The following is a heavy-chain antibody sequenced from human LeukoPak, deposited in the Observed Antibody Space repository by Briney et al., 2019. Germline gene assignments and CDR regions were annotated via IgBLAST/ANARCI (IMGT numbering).Heavy chain of an antibody. D-gene: IGHD3-3*01. CDR3: ARALRISTYGVFDF. J-gene: IGHJ5*01. CDR2: MYYSGTT. V-gene: IGHV4-39*07. Sequence: SETLSLTCTVSGGSIISTNYYWGWIRQSPEKGLEWFGTMYYSGTTFYNPSLRSRATISVDTSKNLFSLRLTSLTAADTALYYCARALRISTYGVFDFWGQGTLVTVSS. CDR1: GGSIISTNYY.